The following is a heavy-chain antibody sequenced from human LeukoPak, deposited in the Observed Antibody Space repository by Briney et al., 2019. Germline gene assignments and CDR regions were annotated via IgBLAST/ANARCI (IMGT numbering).Heavy chain of an antibody. J-gene: IGHJ4*02. Sequence: PSETLSLTCTVSGGSISSYYWSWIWQPPWKRLECIGYIYYSGSTNYNPSLNSRVTISVDTSKNQFSLKLSSVTAADTAVYYCARGGRSSSWSEGLFDYWGQGTLVTVSS. V-gene: IGHV4-59*01. D-gene: IGHD6-13*01. CDR1: GGSISSYY. CDR2: IYYSGST. CDR3: ARGGRSSSWSEGLFDY.